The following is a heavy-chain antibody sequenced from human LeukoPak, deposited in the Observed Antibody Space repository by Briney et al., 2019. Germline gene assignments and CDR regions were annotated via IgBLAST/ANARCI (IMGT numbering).Heavy chain of an antibody. J-gene: IGHJ4*02. CDR1: GYTLTELS. V-gene: IGHV1-24*01. CDR3: AAVRVTMVRGVIRIRYYFDC. Sequence: ASVKVSCKVSGYTLTELSMHWVRQAPGKGLEWMGGFDPEDGETIYAQKFQGRVTMTEDTSTDTAYMELSSLRSEDTAVYYCAAVRVTMVRGVIRIRYYFDCWGQGTLVTVSS. D-gene: IGHD3-10*01. CDR2: FDPEDGET.